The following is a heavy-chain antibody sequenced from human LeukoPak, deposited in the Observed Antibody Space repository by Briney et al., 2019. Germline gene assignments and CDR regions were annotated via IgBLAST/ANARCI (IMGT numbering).Heavy chain of an antibody. CDR2: IRSSSSTI. D-gene: IGHD1-1*01. CDR1: GFTFSRYS. J-gene: IGHJ4*02. V-gene: IGHV3-48*01. CDR3: ARDTSRNDLDY. Sequence: GGSLRLSCAASGFTFSRYSMNWVRQAPGKGLEWVSNIRSSSSTINYADSVKGRFTISRDNAKNSLYLQMNSLRAEDTAVYYCARDTSRNDLDYWGQGTLVTVSS.